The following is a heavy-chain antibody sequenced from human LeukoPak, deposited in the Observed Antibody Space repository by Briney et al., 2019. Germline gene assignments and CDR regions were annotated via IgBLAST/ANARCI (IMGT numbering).Heavy chain of an antibody. Sequence: SETLSLTCAVYGGSFSGYYWSWIRQPPGKGLEWIGEINHSGSTNYNPSLKSRVTISVDTSKNQFSLKLSSVTAADTAVYYCARDIVTAAGTIDYWGQGTLVTVSS. J-gene: IGHJ4*02. CDR2: INHSGST. CDR1: GGSFSGYY. CDR3: ARDIVTAAGTIDY. V-gene: IGHV4-34*01. D-gene: IGHD6-13*01.